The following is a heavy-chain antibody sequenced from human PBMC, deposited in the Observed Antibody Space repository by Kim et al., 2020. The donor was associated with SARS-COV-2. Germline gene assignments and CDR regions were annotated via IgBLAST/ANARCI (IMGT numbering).Heavy chain of an antibody. CDR3: AREYTLDY. V-gene: IGHV1-3*01. D-gene: IGHD2-2*02. J-gene: IGHJ4*02. CDR2: NGNT. Sequence: NGNTKYSLKFQGRVTITRDTSASTAYMELSSLRSEDTAIYYCAREYTLDYWGQGTLVTVSS.